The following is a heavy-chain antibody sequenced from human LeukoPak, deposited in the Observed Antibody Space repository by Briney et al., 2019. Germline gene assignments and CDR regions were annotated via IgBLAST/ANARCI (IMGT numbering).Heavy chain of an antibody. V-gene: IGHV3-43*02. Sequence: HPGGSLRLSCAASGFTFDDYAMHWVRQAPGKGPEWVSYVTANGGGTYYADSVKGRFVISRDNSKNSLYLQMNILRPEDTAVYYCAKILNPHAFDIWGQGTMVTVSS. CDR1: GFTFDDYA. CDR2: VTANGGGT. D-gene: IGHD1-14*01. J-gene: IGHJ3*02. CDR3: AKILNPHAFDI.